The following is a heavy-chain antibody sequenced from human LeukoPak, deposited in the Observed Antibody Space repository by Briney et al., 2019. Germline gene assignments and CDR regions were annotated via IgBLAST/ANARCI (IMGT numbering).Heavy chain of an antibody. V-gene: IGHV1-18*01. J-gene: IGHJ4*02. D-gene: IGHD3-9*01. CDR2: ISAYNGNT. CDR1: GYTFTSYG. CDR3: ARTVLRYFGGLPGDN. Sequence: GASVKVSCKASGYTFTSYGISWVRQAPGQGLEWMGWISAYNGNTNYAQKLQGRVTMTTDTSTSTAYMELRSLRSDDTAVYYCARTVLRYFGGLPGDNWGRGPLFPLSS.